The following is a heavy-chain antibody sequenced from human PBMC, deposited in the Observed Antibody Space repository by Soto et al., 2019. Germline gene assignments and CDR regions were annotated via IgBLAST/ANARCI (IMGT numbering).Heavy chain of an antibody. V-gene: IGHV4-39*02. CDR1: SISRYY. Sequence: SISRYYCAWIRQPPGKGLEFIGSIHSSGGTYYSPSLKSRGSISIDKSKNHFSLRLTSVTAGDTAVYFCASVVVGATRQSGSDHWGQGTLVTVSS. CDR3: ASVVVGATRQSGSDH. J-gene: IGHJ4*02. D-gene: IGHD2-15*01. CDR2: IHSSGGT.